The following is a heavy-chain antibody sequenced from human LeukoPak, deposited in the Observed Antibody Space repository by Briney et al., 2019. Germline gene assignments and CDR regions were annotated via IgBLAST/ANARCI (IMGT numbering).Heavy chain of an antibody. Sequence: SETLSLTCTVSSGSINSDSHYWGWIRQPPGKGLECIGSIYFSGSAYYNPSLRSRVTISLDTSKNQFSLKLSSVTAADTAVYYCAVTRISMIVVALGGFDIWGQGTMVTVSS. CDR2: IYFSGSA. D-gene: IGHD3-22*01. CDR1: SGSINSDSHY. V-gene: IGHV4-39*07. J-gene: IGHJ3*02. CDR3: AVTRISMIVVALGGFDI.